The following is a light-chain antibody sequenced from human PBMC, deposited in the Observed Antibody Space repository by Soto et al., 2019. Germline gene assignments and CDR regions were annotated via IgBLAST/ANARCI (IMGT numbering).Light chain of an antibody. J-gene: IGLJ3*02. CDR1: SSDVGGYNY. CDR3: SSYACWIVWV. CDR2: EVS. V-gene: IGLV2-8*01. Sequence: QSALTQPPSASGSPGQSVTISCTGTSSDVGGYNYVSWYQQHPGKAPKLIIYEVSKRPSGVPDRFSGSKSGNTASLTVSGLQAEDEADYYCSSYACWIVWVFGGGTKVTVL.